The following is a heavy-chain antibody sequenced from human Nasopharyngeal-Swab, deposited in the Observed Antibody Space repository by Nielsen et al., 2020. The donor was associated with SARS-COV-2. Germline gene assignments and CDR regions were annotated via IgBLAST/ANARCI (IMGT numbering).Heavy chain of an antibody. CDR3: ARLISRFNWNDGFDY. V-gene: IGHV5-51*01. D-gene: IGHD1-1*01. CDR2: IYPGGSDT. Sequence: VRQMPGKGLEWMGIIYPGGSDTRYSPSFQGQVTISADKSISTAYLQWSSLKASDTAMYYCARLISRFNWNDGFDYWGQGTLVTVSS. J-gene: IGHJ4*02.